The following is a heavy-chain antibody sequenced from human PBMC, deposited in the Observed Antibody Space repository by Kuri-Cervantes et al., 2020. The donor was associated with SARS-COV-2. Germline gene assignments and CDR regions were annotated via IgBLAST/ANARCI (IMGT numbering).Heavy chain of an antibody. CDR2: IRYDGSNK. D-gene: IGHD2-2*01. Sequence: GESLKISCAASGFTFSSYGMHWVRQAPGKGLEWVAFIRYDGSNKYYADSVKGRFTISRDNSKNTLYLQMNSLRAEDTAVYYCAKRFLDNIVVVPAAFNAFDIWGQGTMVTVSS. CDR1: GFTFSSYG. J-gene: IGHJ3*02. V-gene: IGHV3-30*02. CDR3: AKRFLDNIVVVPAAFNAFDI.